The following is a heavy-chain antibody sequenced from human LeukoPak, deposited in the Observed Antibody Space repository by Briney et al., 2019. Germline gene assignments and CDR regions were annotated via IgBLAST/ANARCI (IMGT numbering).Heavy chain of an antibody. CDR3: AKGDLFLSLGDYFDY. CDR2: IRYDGSNK. Sequence: GGSLRLSCAASGFTFNSYGMHWVRQAPGKGLEWVAFIRYDGSNKYYADSVKGRFTISRDNSKNTLYLQMNSLRAEDTAVYYCAKGDLFLSLGDYFDYWGQGTLVTVSS. J-gene: IGHJ4*02. CDR1: GFTFNSYG. D-gene: IGHD2/OR15-2a*01. V-gene: IGHV3-30*02.